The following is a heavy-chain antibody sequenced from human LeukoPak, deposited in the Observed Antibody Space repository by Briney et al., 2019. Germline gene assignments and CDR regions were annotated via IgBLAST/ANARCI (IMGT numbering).Heavy chain of an antibody. CDR1: GYTFTGYY. Sequence: ASVKVSCKASGYTFTGYYMHWVRQAPGQGLEWMGWINPNSGGTNYAQKFQGRVTMTRDTSISTAYMELSSLRSGDTAVYYCARGFYDILTRLSSPFDYWGQGTLVTVSS. CDR2: INPNSGGT. D-gene: IGHD3-9*01. J-gene: IGHJ4*02. CDR3: ARGFYDILTRLSSPFDY. V-gene: IGHV1-2*02.